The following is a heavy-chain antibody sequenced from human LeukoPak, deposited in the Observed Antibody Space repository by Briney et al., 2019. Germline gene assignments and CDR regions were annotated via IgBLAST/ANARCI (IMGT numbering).Heavy chain of an antibody. Sequence: VASVKVSWKASGYTFTSYGINWVRQAPGQGLEWVGWISPYNGNTNSAQKLQGRVTMTTDTSTTTAYMELRSLRSDDTAVYYCARTPRGLPSFNWFDPWGQGTLVTVSS. CDR2: ISPYNGNT. CDR1: GYTFTSYG. J-gene: IGHJ5*02. CDR3: ARTPRGLPSFNWFDP. V-gene: IGHV1-18*01. D-gene: IGHD3-10*01.